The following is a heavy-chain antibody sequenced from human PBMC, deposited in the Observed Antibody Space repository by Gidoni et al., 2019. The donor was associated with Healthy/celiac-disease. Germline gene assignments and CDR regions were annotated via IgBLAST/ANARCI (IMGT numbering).Heavy chain of an antibody. V-gene: IGHV1-18*01. CDR2: ISAYNGNT. CDR1: GYTFTSYG. Sequence: QVQLVQSEAEVKKPGASGKVSCKASGYTFTSYGISWVRQAPGQGLEWIGWISAYNGNTNYAQKLQGRVTMTTDTSTSTAYMELRSLRSDDTAVYYCARDQESVVVAASTFDYWGQGTLVTVSS. J-gene: IGHJ4*02. D-gene: IGHD2-15*01. CDR3: ARDQESVVVAASTFDY.